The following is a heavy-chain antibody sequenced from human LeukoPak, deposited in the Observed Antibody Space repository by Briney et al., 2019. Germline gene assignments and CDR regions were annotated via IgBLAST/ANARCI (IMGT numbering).Heavy chain of an antibody. CDR1: GFTFSSYS. D-gene: IGHD3-10*01. CDR2: ITGSGDYT. Sequence: GGSLRLSCAASGFTFSSYSMNWVRQAPGNGLEWVSAITGSGDYTDYADSVKGRFTISRDNSKNTAYLQMNSLRAEDTAVYYCARERAGDYYYYYYMDVWGKGTTVTVSS. J-gene: IGHJ6*03. CDR3: ARERAGDYYYYYYMDV. V-gene: IGHV3-23*01.